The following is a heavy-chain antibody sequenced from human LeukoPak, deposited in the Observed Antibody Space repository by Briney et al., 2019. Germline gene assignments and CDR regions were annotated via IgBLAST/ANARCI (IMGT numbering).Heavy chain of an antibody. CDR3: AKDLVEVRGVIITQDYYYGMDV. Sequence: GRSLTLSCAASGCTFSSYAMHWVRQAPGKGLEWVAVISYDGSNKYYADSVKGRFTISRDKSKITMYLQMNSLRAEDTAVYYCAKDLVEVRGVIITQDYYYGMDVWGKGTTVTVSS. D-gene: IGHD3-10*01. V-gene: IGHV3-30*04. CDR2: ISYDGSNK. J-gene: IGHJ6*04. CDR1: GCTFSSYA.